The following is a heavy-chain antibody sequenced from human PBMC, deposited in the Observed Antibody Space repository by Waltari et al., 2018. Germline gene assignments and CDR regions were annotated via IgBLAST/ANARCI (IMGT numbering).Heavy chain of an antibody. CDR2: INPNSGGT. Sequence: QVQLVQSGAEVKKPGASVKVSCKASGYTFTGYYMHWVRQAPGQGLEWMGRINPNSGGTNYAQKLKGRVTMTSDTSISKAYMELSRLRSDETAVYYCASLSFYGGLAFDIWGQGTMVTVSS. V-gene: IGHV1-2*06. D-gene: IGHD3-3*01. CDR1: GYTFTGYY. J-gene: IGHJ3*02. CDR3: ASLSFYGGLAFDI.